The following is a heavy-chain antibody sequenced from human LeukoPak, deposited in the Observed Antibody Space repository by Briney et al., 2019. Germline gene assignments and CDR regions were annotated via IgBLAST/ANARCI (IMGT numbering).Heavy chain of an antibody. CDR3: AREGRDGYNILRDY. Sequence: GGSLRLSCVASGFTFEDYGMSWVRQAPGKGLVWVSRINSDGSSTSYADSVRGRFSISRDNAKNTLYLQMNSLRAEDTAVYYCAREGRDGYNILRDYWGQGTLVTVSS. D-gene: IGHD5-24*01. CDR1: GFTFEDYG. J-gene: IGHJ4*02. V-gene: IGHV3-74*01. CDR2: INSDGSST.